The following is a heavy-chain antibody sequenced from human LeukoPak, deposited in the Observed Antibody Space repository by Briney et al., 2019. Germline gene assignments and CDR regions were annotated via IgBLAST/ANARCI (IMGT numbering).Heavy chain of an antibody. CDR1: GFTFSSYA. D-gene: IGHD1-26*01. CDR3: AREGGSNYFDY. Sequence: GGSLRLSCAASGFTFSSYAMNWVRQAPGKGLEWVSSISSSSCIYYADSVKGRFTISRDNAKNSLYLQMNSLRAEDTAVYYCAREGGSNYFDYWGQGTLVTVSS. CDR2: ISSSSCI. J-gene: IGHJ4*02. V-gene: IGHV3-21*01.